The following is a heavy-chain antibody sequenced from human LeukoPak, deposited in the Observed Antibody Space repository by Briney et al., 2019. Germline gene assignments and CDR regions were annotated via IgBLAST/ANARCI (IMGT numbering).Heavy chain of an antibody. V-gene: IGHV3-7*01. J-gene: IGHJ4*02. CDR1: GFPFSASW. CDR2: IKPDGSET. Sequence: GESLRLSCAASGFPFSASWMNWIRQAPGKGLEWVANIKPDGSETFYVDSVKGRFTISKDYVKNSLYLEMNNLKVEDTAVYYCTSISMARPGEDYWGQGVLVTVSP. D-gene: IGHD2-21*01. CDR3: TSISMARPGEDY.